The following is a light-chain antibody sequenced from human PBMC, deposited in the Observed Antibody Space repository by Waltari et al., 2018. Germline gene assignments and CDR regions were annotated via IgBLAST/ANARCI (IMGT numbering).Light chain of an antibody. Sequence: VLTQSPDTLSLSPGDRATLSCRASQSLTKRYLAWYQQKPGQAPRLLIYGASSRAAGIPDRFSGSGSGTDFTLTISRREPEDFAVYYCQQYGSSVMYTFGQGTKLEIK. CDR3: QQYGSSVMYT. J-gene: IGKJ2*01. CDR1: QSLTKRY. V-gene: IGKV3-20*01. CDR2: GAS.